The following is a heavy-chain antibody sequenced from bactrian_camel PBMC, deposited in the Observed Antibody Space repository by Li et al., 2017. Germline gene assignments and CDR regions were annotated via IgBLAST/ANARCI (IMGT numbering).Heavy chain of an antibody. D-gene: IGHD1*01. CDR1: GFTFSTYS. Sequence: HVQLVESGGGLVQPGGSLRLSCAASGFTFSTYSMSWVRQAPGKGLEWVSAINSGGGTTTYADSVKGRFTISRDNAKNTVTLQMNSLKPEDSGAYYCVSGFSFSRYDYWGPGTQVTVSS. CDR2: INSGGGTT. CDR3: VSGFSFSRYDY. J-gene: IGHJ4*01. V-gene: IGHV3S1*01.